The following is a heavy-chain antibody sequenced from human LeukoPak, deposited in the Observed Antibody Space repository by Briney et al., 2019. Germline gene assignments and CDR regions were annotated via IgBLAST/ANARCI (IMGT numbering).Heavy chain of an antibody. CDR1: GFTFSRCD. CDR2: VLYDGSLK. CDR3: ATGTSSSWYQVYDY. J-gene: IGHJ4*02. D-gene: IGHD6-13*01. Sequence: GGSLRLSCAASGFTFSRCDMHWVRQAPGKGLEWVAFVLYDGSLKYYADSVRGRVTISRYNAKNTLYLQMNSLRAEDTAVYYCATGTSSSWYQVYDYWGQGTLVTVSS. V-gene: IGHV3-30*02.